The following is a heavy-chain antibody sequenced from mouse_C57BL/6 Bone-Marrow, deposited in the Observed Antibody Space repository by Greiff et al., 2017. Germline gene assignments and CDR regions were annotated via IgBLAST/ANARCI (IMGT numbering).Heavy chain of an antibody. CDR2: IHPNSGST. CDR1: GYTFTSYW. V-gene: IGHV1-64*01. CDR3: ARWGYYGDY. D-gene: IGHD1-1*01. Sequence: QVHVKQPGAELVKPGASVKLSCKASGYTFTSYWMHWVKQRPGQGLEWIGMIHPNSGSTNYNEKFKSKATLTVDKSSSTAYMQLSSLTSEDSAVYYCARWGYYGDYWGQGTTLTVSS. J-gene: IGHJ2*01.